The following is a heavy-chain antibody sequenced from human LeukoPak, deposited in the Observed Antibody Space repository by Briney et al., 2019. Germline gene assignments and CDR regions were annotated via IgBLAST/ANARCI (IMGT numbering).Heavy chain of an antibody. V-gene: IGHV3-23*01. CDR2: ISGGGHST. CDR3: AKDKARSTSCYSFDY. D-gene: IGHD2-2*01. Sequence: GGSLRLSCAASGFTFSSYSMSWVRQAPGKGLEWVSGISGGGHSTEYADSVKGRFTISRDNSKNTLYLQMNSLRAEDTAVYYCAKDKARSTSCYSFDYWGQGTLVTVSS. CDR1: GFTFSSYS. J-gene: IGHJ4*02.